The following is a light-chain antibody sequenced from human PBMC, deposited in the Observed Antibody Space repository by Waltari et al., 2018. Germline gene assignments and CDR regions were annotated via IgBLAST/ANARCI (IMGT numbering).Light chain of an antibody. CDR2: GSS. V-gene: IGKV1-39*01. CDR3: QQTDDMPRT. CDR1: QSIRTY. Sequence: DIQMTQSPSSLSASVGDRVTITCRASQSIRTYLNWYQQKPGQAPNLLIYGSSTLQSGVPPRFSGSGSGTDFTLTISSLQPEDCATYYCQQTDDMPRTFGQGTKVEIK. J-gene: IGKJ1*01.